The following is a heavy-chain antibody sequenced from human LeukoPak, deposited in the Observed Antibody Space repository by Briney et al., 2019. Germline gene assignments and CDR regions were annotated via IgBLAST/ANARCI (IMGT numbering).Heavy chain of an antibody. Sequence: GGSLRLSCAASGFTFSDYYMSWIRQTPGKGLEWVSYMSGSGTYTNYADSVKGRFTISRDNARNSLYLQMNSLRAEDTAVYYCVRGERYCTGGTCAGSWGQGILVTVSS. J-gene: IGHJ5*02. CDR3: VRGERYCTGGTCAGS. CDR2: MSGSGTYT. V-gene: IGHV3-11*03. D-gene: IGHD2-15*01. CDR1: GFTFSDYY.